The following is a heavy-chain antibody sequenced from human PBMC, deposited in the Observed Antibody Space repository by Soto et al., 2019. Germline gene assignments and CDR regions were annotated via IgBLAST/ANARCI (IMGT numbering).Heavy chain of an antibody. CDR1: GGTFSSYA. CDR2: IIPIFGTA. CDR3: ARSGGTDLAIAVVPAAIRYGMDV. V-gene: IGHV1-69*01. J-gene: IGHJ6*02. Sequence: QVQLVQSGAEVKKPGSSVKVSCKASGGTFSSYAISWVRQAPGQGLEWMGGIIPIFGTANYAQKFQGRVTITADESTSTAYMELSSLRSEDTAVYYCARSGGTDLAIAVVPAAIRYGMDVWGQGTTVTVSS. D-gene: IGHD2-2*03.